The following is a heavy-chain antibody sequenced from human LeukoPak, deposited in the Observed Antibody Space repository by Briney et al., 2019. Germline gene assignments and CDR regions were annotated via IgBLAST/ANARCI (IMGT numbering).Heavy chain of an antibody. V-gene: IGHV3-7*01. CDR3: ARVSMITFGGVIASSVDYYYYYMDV. J-gene: IGHJ6*03. D-gene: IGHD3-16*02. Sequence: GGSLRLSCAASEFTFSSYWMSWVRQAPGKGLEWVANIKQDGSEKYYVDSVKGRFTISRDNAKNSLYLQMNSLRAEDTAVYYCARVSMITFGGVIASSVDYYYYYMDVWGKGTTVTVSS. CDR1: EFTFSSYW. CDR2: IKQDGSEK.